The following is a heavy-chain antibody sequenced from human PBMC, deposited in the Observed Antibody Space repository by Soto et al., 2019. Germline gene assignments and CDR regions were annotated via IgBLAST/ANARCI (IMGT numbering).Heavy chain of an antibody. V-gene: IGHV3-13*01. CDR1: GFTFSSYD. D-gene: IGHD4-17*01. Sequence: PGGSLRLCCAASGFTFSSYDMHWVRQATGKGLEWVSAIGTAGDTYYPGSVKGRFTISRENAKNSLYLQMNSLRAGDTAVYYCARGGPTTVTRYPFDYWGQGTLVTVSS. J-gene: IGHJ4*02. CDR3: ARGGPTTVTRYPFDY. CDR2: IGTAGDT.